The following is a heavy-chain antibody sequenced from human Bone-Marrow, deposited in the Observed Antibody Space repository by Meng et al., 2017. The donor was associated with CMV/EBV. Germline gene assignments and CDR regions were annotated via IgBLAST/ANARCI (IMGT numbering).Heavy chain of an antibody. J-gene: IGHJ4*02. D-gene: IGHD2-2*01. CDR2: INPNSGGT. Sequence: YTFTGYYMHWVRQAPGRGLEWMGWINPNSGGTNYAQKFQGRVTMTRDTSISTAYMELSRLRSDDTAVYYCARRMVVPAANKYYFDYWGQGTLVTVSS. V-gene: IGHV1-2*02. CDR1: YTFTGYY. CDR3: ARRMVVPAANKYYFDY.